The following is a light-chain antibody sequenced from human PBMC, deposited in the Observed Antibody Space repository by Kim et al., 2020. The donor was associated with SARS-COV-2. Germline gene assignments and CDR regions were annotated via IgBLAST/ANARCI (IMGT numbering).Light chain of an antibody. V-gene: IGLV7-46*01. CDR1: PGPVTSDHY. Sequence: PAGTVTLTCGSSPGPVTSDHYPYWIQQKAGQAPRTLIYDTSNKHSWTPARFSGSLLGGKAALTLSGALPEDEADYYCLVYSPVRVFGGGTQLTVL. CDR3: LVYSPVRV. J-gene: IGLJ3*02. CDR2: DTS.